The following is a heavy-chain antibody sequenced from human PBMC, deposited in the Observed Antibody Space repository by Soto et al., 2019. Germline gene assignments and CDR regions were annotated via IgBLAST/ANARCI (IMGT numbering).Heavy chain of an antibody. CDR1: GFTFSSYW. CDR3: AKKRRGIMDQD. CDR2: INSDGSST. J-gene: IGHJ4*02. D-gene: IGHD3-16*01. Sequence: GGSLRLSCAASGFTFSSYWMHWVRQAPGKGLVWVSRINSDGSSTSYADSVKGRFTISRDNAKNTLYLQMNSLRAEDTAVYYCAKKRRGIMDQDWGQGTLVTVSS. V-gene: IGHV3-74*01.